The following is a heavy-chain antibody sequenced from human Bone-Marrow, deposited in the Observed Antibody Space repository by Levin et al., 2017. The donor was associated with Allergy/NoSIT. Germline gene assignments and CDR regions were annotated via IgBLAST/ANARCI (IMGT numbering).Heavy chain of an antibody. J-gene: IGHJ6*02. CDR1: GFTFSSYA. CDR3: AKSLQARPSFGVGEPYYYGMDV. V-gene: IGHV3-23*01. CDR2: ISGSGGST. D-gene: IGHD3-3*01. Sequence: GGSLRLSCAASGFTFSSYAMSWVRQAPGKGLEWVSGISGSGGSTYYADSVKGRFTISRDNSKNTLYLQMNSLRAEDTAVYYCAKSLQARPSFGVGEPYYYGMDVWGQGTTVTVSS.